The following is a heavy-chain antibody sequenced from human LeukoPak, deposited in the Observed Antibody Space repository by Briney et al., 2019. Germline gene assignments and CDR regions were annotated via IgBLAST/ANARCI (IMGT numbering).Heavy chain of an antibody. CDR2: MNPNSGDT. V-gene: IGHV1-2*02. CDR3: SRRRIDCSSTSRYVDY. CDR1: GYTFTGYY. J-gene: IGHJ4*02. D-gene: IGHD2-2*01. Sequence: ASVKVSCKASGYTFTGYYIHWMRQAPGQGLEWMGWMNPNSGDTSYAQKSQGRVTMTRDTPISTAYMELSRLRSDDTAVYYCSRRRIDCSSTSRYVDYWGQGTLVTVSS.